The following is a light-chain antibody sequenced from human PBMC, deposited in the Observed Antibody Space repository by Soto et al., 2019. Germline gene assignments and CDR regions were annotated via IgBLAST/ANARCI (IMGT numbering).Light chain of an antibody. J-gene: IGLJ2*01. CDR2: YDY. CDR1: KSNIGDNY. Sequence: QSVLTQSPSVSAAPGQKVSISCSGSKSNIGDNYVFWYQQTPGTAPRLLIYYDYERPSEIPDRFTASKSSTSGTLVITGLQSGDEGDYYCASWDYSLRAMVFGGGTKVTVL. V-gene: IGLV1-51*01. CDR3: ASWDYSLRAMV.